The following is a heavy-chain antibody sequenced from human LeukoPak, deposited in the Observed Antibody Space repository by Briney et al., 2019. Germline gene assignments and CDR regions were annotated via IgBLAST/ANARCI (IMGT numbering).Heavy chain of an antibody. CDR2: IYHSGST. J-gene: IGHJ4*02. CDR3: ARDPNSGGGYDY. CDR1: GYSISSGYY. D-gene: IGHD1-7*01. Sequence: SETLSLSCTVSGYSISSGYYWGWIRQPPGKGLEWIGSIYHSGSTYYNPSLKSRVTISVDTSKNQFSLKLSSVTAADTAVYYCARDPNSGGGYDYWGQGTLVTVSS. V-gene: IGHV4-38-2*02.